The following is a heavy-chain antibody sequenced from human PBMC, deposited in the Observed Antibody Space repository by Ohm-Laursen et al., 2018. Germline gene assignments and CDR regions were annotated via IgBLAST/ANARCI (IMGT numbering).Heavy chain of an antibody. D-gene: IGHD6-13*01. CDR2: ISWNSGSI. Sequence: SLRLSCAASGFTFDDYAMHWVRQAPGKGLEWVSGISWNSGSIGYADSVKGRFTISRDNAKNSLYLQMNSLRAEDTALYYCAKGSSSSWSELDYWGQGTLVTVSS. CDR3: AKGSSSSWSELDY. CDR1: GFTFDDYA. J-gene: IGHJ4*02. V-gene: IGHV3-9*01.